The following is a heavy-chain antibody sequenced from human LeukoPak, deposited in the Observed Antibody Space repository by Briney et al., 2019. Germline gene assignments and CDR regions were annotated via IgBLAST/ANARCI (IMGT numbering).Heavy chain of an antibody. Sequence: GGSLKLSCAAAGFTFSGSAIHWVRQSSGKGLEWVGQIDKKDKGYATETAYSASVKGRFTISRADSINTAYLQMKSLKTEDTALYYCARDSGTYNWFDPWGQGTLVTVSS. J-gene: IGHJ5*02. D-gene: IGHD1-26*01. CDR3: ARDSGTYNWFDP. V-gene: IGHV3-73*01. CDR1: GFTFSGSA. CDR2: IDKKDKGYATET.